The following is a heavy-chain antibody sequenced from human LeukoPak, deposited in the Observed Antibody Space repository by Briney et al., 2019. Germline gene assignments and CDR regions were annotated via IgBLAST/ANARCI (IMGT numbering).Heavy chain of an antibody. CDR1: GFTVSSYA. V-gene: IGHV3-23*01. J-gene: IGHJ5*02. CDR3: AYLLDSVVPAAP. D-gene: IGHD2-2*01. Sequence: QPGRSLRLSCAASGFTVSSYAMHWVRQAPGKGLEWVSAISGSGGSTYYADSVKGRFTISRDNSKNTLYLQMNSLRAEDTAVYYCAYLLDSVVPAAPGGQGTLVTVSS. CDR2: ISGSGGST.